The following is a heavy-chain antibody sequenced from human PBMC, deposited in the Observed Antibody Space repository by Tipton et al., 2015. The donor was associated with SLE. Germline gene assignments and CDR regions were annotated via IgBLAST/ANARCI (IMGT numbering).Heavy chain of an antibody. D-gene: IGHD4/OR15-4a*01. CDR2: IYYRGDT. CDR1: GGSISSGNYY. J-gene: IGHJ5*02. V-gene: IGHV4-30-4*08. Sequence: LRLSCTVSGGSISSGNYYWGWIRQSPGEGLEWIGYIYYRGDTYYNPSLESRVTISIDTSINQFSLRLTSATAADTAMYYCARVVAGAKGWNWFDPWGQGILVTVSS. CDR3: ARVVAGAKGWNWFDP.